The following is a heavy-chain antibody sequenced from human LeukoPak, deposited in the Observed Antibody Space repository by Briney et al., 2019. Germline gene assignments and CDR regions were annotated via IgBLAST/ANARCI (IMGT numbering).Heavy chain of an antibody. CDR1: GFDFNNYW. J-gene: IGHJ6*02. V-gene: IGHV3-7*01. CDR2: IKTDGSES. Sequence: GGSLRLSCAASGFDFNNYWMSGVRQAPGRGLEWVTNIKTDGSESHSADSAKGRFTTSRDNARNSLYLQMNNLRAEDTAVYYSARDLVGRYYAMDVWGPGTTVTVSS. CDR3: ARDLVGRYYAMDV. D-gene: IGHD2-21*01.